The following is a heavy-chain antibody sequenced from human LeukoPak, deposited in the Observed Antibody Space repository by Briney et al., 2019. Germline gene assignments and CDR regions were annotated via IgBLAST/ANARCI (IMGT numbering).Heavy chain of an antibody. V-gene: IGHV1-69*04. J-gene: IGHJ3*02. Sequence: SVKVSCKASGGTFSSYAISWVRQAPGQGLEWMGRIIPILGIANYAQKFQGRVTITADKSTSTAYMELSSLRSEDTAVYYCAREARGMATNAHDAFDIWGQGTMVTVSS. D-gene: IGHD5-12*01. CDR2: IIPILGIA. CDR3: AREARGMATNAHDAFDI. CDR1: GGTFSSYA.